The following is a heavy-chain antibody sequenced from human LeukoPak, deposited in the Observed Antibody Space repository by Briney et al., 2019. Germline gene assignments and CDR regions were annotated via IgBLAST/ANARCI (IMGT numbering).Heavy chain of an antibody. CDR2: ISSSGST. J-gene: IGHJ5*02. D-gene: IGHD3-10*01. Sequence: SQTLSLTCTVSGDSISSGDYYWSWIRQPAGKGLEWIGRISSSGSTYYNPSLKSRVTISVDTSKNQFSLKLSSVTAADTAVYYCARAYYYGSGSWNWFDPWGQGTLVTVSS. CDR3: ARAYYYGSGSWNWFDP. CDR1: GDSISSGDYY. V-gene: IGHV4-61*02.